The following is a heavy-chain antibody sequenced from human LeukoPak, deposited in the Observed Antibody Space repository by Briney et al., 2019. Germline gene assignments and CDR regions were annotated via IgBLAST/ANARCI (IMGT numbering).Heavy chain of an antibody. CDR1: GYTFSQYP. Sequence: ASVKVSCKTSGYTFSQYPLNWVRQAPGQGLEWMGWINTNTGDPSYARGFTGRFVFALDTSVSTAFLQISDLKPDDSAVYFCARQECSDVSCYPDFWGQGTLVTVSS. CDR3: ARQECSDVSCYPDF. J-gene: IGHJ4*02. V-gene: IGHV7-4-1*02. D-gene: IGHD2-15*01. CDR2: INTNTGDP.